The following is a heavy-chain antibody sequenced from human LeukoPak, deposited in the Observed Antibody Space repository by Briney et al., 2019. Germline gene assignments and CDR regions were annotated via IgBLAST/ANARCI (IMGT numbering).Heavy chain of an antibody. CDR1: GGSFSGYY. D-gene: IGHD6-13*01. J-gene: IGHJ4*02. Sequence: SETLSLTCAVYGGSFSGYYWSWIRQPPGKGLEWIGEINHSGSTNYNPSLKSRVTISVDTSKNQFSLKLSSVTAADTAVFYCARGSSSGYFDYWGQGTVVTVSS. V-gene: IGHV4-34*01. CDR3: ARGSSSGYFDY. CDR2: INHSGST.